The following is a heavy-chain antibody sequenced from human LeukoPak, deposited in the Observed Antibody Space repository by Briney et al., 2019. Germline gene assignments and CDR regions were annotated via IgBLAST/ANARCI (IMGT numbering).Heavy chain of an antibody. CDR1: GYSFTSYW. D-gene: IGHD4-17*01. J-gene: IGHJ4*02. Sequence: GESLKISCKGSGYSFTSYWIGWVRQMPGKGLEWIGSIYPGDSDTRYSPSFQGQVTISADKSITPAYLQWSSLKSSDTAMYYCARGDYGDFRIYYTLFDYWGQGTLVTVSS. CDR3: ARGDYGDFRIYYTLFDY. CDR2: IYPGDSDT. V-gene: IGHV5-51*01.